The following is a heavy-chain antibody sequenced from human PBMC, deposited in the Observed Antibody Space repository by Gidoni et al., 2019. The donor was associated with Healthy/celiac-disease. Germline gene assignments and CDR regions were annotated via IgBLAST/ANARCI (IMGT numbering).Heavy chain of an antibody. J-gene: IGHJ4*02. V-gene: IGHV4-4*02. Sequence: QVQLQESGPGLGKPSGTRSLTCAVSGGSIGSSNGWSWVRQPPGKGLEWIGEIYHSGSTNYNPSLKSRVTISVDKSKNQFSLKLSSVTAADTAVYYCARLDYYGSGSYSLPLFDYWGQGTLVTVSS. CDR3: ARLDYYGSGSYSLPLFDY. D-gene: IGHD3-10*01. CDR2: IYHSGST. CDR1: GGSIGSSNG.